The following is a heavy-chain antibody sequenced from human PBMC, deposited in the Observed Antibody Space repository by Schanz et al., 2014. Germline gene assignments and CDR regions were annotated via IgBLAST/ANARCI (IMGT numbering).Heavy chain of an antibody. CDR2: MSYDGSIK. CDR3: ARDRGHGDLPGDI. Sequence: QVQLVESGGGVVQPGRSLRLSCAASGFTFSSYGMHWVRQAPGKGLEWVAAMSYDGSIKYYGDSVKGRFTISRDNAKNSLYLQMNSLRAEDTAVFYCARDRGHGDLPGDIWGQGTMVTVSS. D-gene: IGHD4-17*01. V-gene: IGHV3-33*01. CDR1: GFTFSSYG. J-gene: IGHJ3*02.